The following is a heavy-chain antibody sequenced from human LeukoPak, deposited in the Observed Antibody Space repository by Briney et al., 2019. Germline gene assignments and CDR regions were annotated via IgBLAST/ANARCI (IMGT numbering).Heavy chain of an antibody. CDR2: ISSSGSTI. CDR3: AELGITMIGGV. J-gene: IGHJ6*04. Sequence: PGGSLRLSCAASGFTFSSYEMNWVRQAPGKGLEWVSYISSSGSTIYCADSVKGRFTISRDNAKNSLYLQMNSLRAEGTAVYYCAELGITMIGGVWGKGTTVTISS. CDR1: GFTFSSYE. D-gene: IGHD3-10*02. V-gene: IGHV3-48*03.